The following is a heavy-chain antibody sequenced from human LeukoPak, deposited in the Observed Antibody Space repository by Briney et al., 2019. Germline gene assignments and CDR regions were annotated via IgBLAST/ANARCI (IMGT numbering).Heavy chain of an antibody. J-gene: IGHJ3*02. V-gene: IGHV3-21*01. Sequence: GGSLRLSCAASGFTFSSYSMNWVRQAPGKGLEWVSSISSSSSYIYYADSVKGRFTISRDNAKNLLYLQMNSLRAEDTAVYYCARARATVVTRDAFDIWGQGTMVTVSS. CDR3: ARARATVVTRDAFDI. CDR1: GFTFSSYS. CDR2: ISSSSSYI. D-gene: IGHD4-23*01.